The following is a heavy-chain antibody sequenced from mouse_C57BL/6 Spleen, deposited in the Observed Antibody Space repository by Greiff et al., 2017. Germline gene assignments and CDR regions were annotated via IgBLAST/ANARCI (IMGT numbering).Heavy chain of an antibody. V-gene: IGHV1-42*01. CDR3: ARDGDYYGSSPAY. CDR1: GYSFTGYY. CDR2: INPSTGGT. D-gene: IGHD1-1*01. Sequence: VQLQQSGPELVKPGASVKISCKASGYSFTGYYMNWVKQSPEKSLEWIGEINPSTGGTTYNQKFKAKATLTVDKSSSTAYMQLKSLTSEDSAVYYCARDGDYYGSSPAYWGQGTLVTVSA. J-gene: IGHJ3*01.